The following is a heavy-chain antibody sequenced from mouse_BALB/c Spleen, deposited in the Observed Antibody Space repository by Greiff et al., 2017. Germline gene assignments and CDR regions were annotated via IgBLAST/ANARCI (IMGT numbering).Heavy chain of an antibody. D-gene: IGHD2-3*01. J-gene: IGHJ3*01. Sequence: EVKVVESGGGLVKPGGSLKLSCAASGFTFSSYAMSWVRQSPEKRLEWVAEISSGGSYTYYPDTVTGRFTISRDNAKNTLYLEMSSLRSEDTAMYYCARDGLLPFAYWGQGTLVTVSA. V-gene: IGHV5-9-4*01. CDR2: ISSGGSYT. CDR3: ARDGLLPFAY. CDR1: GFTFSSYA.